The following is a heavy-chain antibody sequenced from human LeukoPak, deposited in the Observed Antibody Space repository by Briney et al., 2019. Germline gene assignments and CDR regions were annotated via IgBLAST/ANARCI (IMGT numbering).Heavy chain of an antibody. CDR3: ARDFDDYVGYFDL. Sequence: GGSLRLSCAASEFTFSSYTMNWVRQAPGKGLEWVSSITSSSGYKYYADSVKGRLTISRDNARNSVSLQMNSLRTEDTAVYYCARDFDDYVGYFDLWGRGTLVTVSS. V-gene: IGHV3-21*01. D-gene: IGHD3-16*01. J-gene: IGHJ2*01. CDR2: ITSSSGYK. CDR1: EFTFSSYT.